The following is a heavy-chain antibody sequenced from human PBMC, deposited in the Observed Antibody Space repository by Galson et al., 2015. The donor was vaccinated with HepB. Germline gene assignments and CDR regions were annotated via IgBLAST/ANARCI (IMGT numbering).Heavy chain of an antibody. CDR3: ARDSGSPGDYYYYGMDV. D-gene: IGHD1-26*01. CDR2: IYYSGST. CDR1: SGSISTSTYY. V-gene: IGHV4-39*02. Sequence: ETLSLTCTVSSGSISTSTYYWGWIRQPPGKGLAWIGSIYYSGSTYYNPSLKSRVTTSVDTSKNQFSLKLSSVTAADTAVYYCARDSGSPGDYYYYGMDVWGQGTTVTVSS. J-gene: IGHJ6*02.